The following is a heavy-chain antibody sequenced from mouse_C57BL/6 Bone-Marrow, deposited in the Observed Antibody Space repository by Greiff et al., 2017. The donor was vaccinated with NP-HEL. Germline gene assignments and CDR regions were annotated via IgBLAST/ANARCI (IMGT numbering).Heavy chain of an antibody. CDR1: GYSITSGYY. Sequence: EVKLMESGPGLVKPSQSLSLTCSVTGYSITSGYYWNWIRQFQGNQLEWMCYISYDGSTNYNPSFKNRISITRDTSTNQFFLKLSSLTSEDTATHDCARSGDLGYWGQGTTLTVSS. D-gene: IGHD4-1*01. V-gene: IGHV3-6*01. CDR2: ISYDGST. CDR3: ARSGDLGY. J-gene: IGHJ2*01.